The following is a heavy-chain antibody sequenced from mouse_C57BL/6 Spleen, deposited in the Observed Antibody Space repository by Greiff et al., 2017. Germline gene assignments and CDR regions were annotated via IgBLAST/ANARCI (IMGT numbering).Heavy chain of an antibody. CDR1: GYSITSGYY. CDR2: ISYDGSN. CDR3: ASDTSTEGGDAMDD. V-gene: IGHV3-6*01. J-gene: IGHJ4*01. D-gene: IGHD4-1*02. Sequence: VQLKESGPGLVKPSQSLSLTCSVTGYSITSGYYWNWIRPFPGNKLEWMGYISYDGSNNYTPSLKNRISITRDTSKNQFFLKLTAVTTEDSATYYSASDTSTEGGDAMDDWGQGTSVTVSS.